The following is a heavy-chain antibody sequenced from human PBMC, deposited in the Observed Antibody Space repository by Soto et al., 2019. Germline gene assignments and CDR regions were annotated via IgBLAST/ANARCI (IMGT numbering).Heavy chain of an antibody. Sequence: QVHLVQSGAEVKKPGASVKVSCKTSGYFFTSYYIHWVRQAPGQGLEWMGIINPSSGSTKYTQKFQGGVTMTTDTSTTTVFLELSSLRSEDTAVFYCARVGIGYYDTTGPFDYWGQGTLVTVSS. J-gene: IGHJ4*02. CDR2: INPSSGST. CDR3: ARVGIGYYDTTGPFDY. V-gene: IGHV1-46*01. D-gene: IGHD3-22*01. CDR1: GYFFTSYY.